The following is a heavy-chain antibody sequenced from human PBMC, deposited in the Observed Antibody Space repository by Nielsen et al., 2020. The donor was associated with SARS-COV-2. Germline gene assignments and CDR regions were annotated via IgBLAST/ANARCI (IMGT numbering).Heavy chain of an antibody. CDR1: GYSFTGHY. V-gene: IGHV1-2*06. J-gene: IGHJ5*02. Sequence: ASVKVSCKSSGYSFTGHYIHWVRQAPGQGLEWMGRINPDSGGTNYAQNFQARVSLTRDTSISTVYMELTRLRSDDTAVYYCARDFYGRDDYNLGVENRFDPWGQGTLVTVSS. CDR3: ARDFYGRDDYNLGVENRFDP. D-gene: IGHD5-24*01. CDR2: INPDSGGT.